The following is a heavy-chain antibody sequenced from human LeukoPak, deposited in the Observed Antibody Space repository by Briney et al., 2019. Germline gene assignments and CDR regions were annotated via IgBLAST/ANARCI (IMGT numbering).Heavy chain of an antibody. J-gene: IGHJ5*02. CDR2: MNPNSGNT. D-gene: IGHD3-3*01. Sequence: GASVTVFCKASGYTFTDLDINWVRQATGQGLEWMGWMNPNSGNTGYAQKFQGRVTMTRNTSISTAYMELSSLRSEDTAVYYCARRGSITIFGVATTNWFDPWGQGTLVTVSS. CDR1: GYTFTDLD. CDR3: ARRGSITIFGVATTNWFDP. V-gene: IGHV1-8*01.